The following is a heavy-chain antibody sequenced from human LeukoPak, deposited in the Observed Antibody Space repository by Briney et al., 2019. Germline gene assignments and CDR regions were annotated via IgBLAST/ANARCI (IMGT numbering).Heavy chain of an antibody. CDR1: GFTFSSYA. V-gene: IGHV3-23*01. CDR2: ISGSGGST. Sequence: GGSLRLSCAASGFTFSSYAMSWVRQAPGKGLECVSAISGSGGSTYYADSVKGRFTISRDNSKNTLYLQMNSLRAEDTAVYYCAKDAYCGGDCYSSYFQHWGQGTLVTVSS. CDR3: AKDAYCGGDCYSSYFQH. J-gene: IGHJ1*01. D-gene: IGHD2-21*02.